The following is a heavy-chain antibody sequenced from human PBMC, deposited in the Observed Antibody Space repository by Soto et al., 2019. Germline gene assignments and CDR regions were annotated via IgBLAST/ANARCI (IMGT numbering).Heavy chain of an antibody. CDR2: ISGSGGST. J-gene: IGHJ6*02. V-gene: IGHV3-23*01. CDR1: GFTFSSYA. Sequence: VGSLRLSCAASGFTFSSYAMSWVRQAPGKGLEWVSAISGSGGSTYYADSVKGRFTISRDNSKNTLYLQMNSLRAEDTAVYYCAKGSEAAVFCGMDVWGQGTTGTV. CDR3: AKGSEAAVFCGMDV. D-gene: IGHD6-13*01.